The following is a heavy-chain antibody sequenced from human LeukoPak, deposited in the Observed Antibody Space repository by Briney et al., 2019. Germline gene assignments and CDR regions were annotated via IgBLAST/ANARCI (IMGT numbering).Heavy chain of an antibody. V-gene: IGHV1-8*02. J-gene: IGHJ3*02. CDR1: GCTFTGYY. CDR2: MNPNSGNT. CDR3: VWAFDI. D-gene: IGHD2-21*01. Sequence: ASVKVSCKASGCTFTGYYMHWVRQAPGQGLEWMGWMNPNSGNTGYAQKFQGRVTMTRNTSISTAYMELSSLRSEDTAVYYCVWAFDIWGQGTMVTVSS.